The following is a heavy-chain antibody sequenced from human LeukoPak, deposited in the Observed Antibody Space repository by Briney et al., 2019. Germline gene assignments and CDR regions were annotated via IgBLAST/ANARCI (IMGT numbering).Heavy chain of an antibody. CDR2: IHSSGST. D-gene: IGHD1-26*01. V-gene: IGHV4-59*01. J-gene: IGHJ4*02. Sequence: KPSETLSLTCTVSGFSITTYYWSWIRQSPGNGLEWIGQIHSSGSTTYNPSLKSRVTISLVTSKNQFSLHLSSLTAADTAVYYCARDIREVGESHYFDYWGQGTLVTVTS. CDR1: GFSITTYY. CDR3: ARDIREVGESHYFDY.